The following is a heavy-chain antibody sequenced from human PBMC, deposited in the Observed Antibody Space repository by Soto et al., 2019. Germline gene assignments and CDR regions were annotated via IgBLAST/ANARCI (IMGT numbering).Heavy chain of an antibody. D-gene: IGHD6-13*01. Sequence: GGSLRLSCAASGFTFSSYSMNWFRQGPGKGLESVSYISATSATIYYAASVKGRSTISRDNAANSLYLQMSSLREEDTAIYYCERGVAAIGTGYFDYWARGTLVTVSS. CDR1: GFTFSSYS. CDR3: ERGVAAIGTGYFDY. CDR2: ISATSATI. V-gene: IGHV3-48*02. J-gene: IGHJ4*02.